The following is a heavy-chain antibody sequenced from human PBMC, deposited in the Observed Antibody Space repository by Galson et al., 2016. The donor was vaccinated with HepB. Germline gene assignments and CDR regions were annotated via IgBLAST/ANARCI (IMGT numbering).Heavy chain of an antibody. CDR1: GFNFASYY. J-gene: IGHJ6*02. CDR3: AREGEHLWPDYSYYGMDV. CDR2: ISTGGSSI. Sequence: SLRLSCAASGFNFASYYMTWIRQAPGKGLEWVAYISTGGSSIYYGSSVKGRFTVSRDNARSTLFLQLDSLRPEDTAIYYCAREGEHLWPDYSYYGMDVWGQGTTVTVSS. D-gene: IGHD3-16*01. V-gene: IGHV3-11*01.